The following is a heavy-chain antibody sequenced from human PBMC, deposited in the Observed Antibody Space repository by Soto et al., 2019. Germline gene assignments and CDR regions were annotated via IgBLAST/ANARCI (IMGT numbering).Heavy chain of an antibody. CDR1: GYTLTELS. CDR3: ARAHMVRANYYYYMDV. V-gene: IGHV1-24*01. CDR2: FDPEDGET. D-gene: IGHD3-10*01. J-gene: IGHJ6*03. Sequence: ASVKVSCKVSGYTLTELSMHWVRQAPGKGLEWMGGFDPEDGETVYAQKFQGRVTMTKDTSTSTAYMELSSLRSEDTAVYYCARAHMVRANYYYYMDVWGKGTTVTVSS.